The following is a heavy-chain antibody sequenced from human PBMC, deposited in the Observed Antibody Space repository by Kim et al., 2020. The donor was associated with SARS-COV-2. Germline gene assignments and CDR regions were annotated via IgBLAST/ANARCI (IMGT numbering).Heavy chain of an antibody. V-gene: IGHV3-30*07. D-gene: IGHD6-13*01. Sequence: ADSRKGRCSISRDNSKNTLYLQMNSRCAEETAVYYCGRAPSAYSSSGFDYWGQGTLVTVSS. CDR3: GRAPSAYSSSGFDY. J-gene: IGHJ4*02.